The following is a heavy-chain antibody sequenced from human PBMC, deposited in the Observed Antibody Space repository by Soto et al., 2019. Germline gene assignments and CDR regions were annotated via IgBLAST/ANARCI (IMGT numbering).Heavy chain of an antibody. J-gene: IGHJ4*02. CDR1: GYTFTSYD. D-gene: IGHD3-16*02. V-gene: IGHV1-8*01. CDR2: MNPNSGNT. CDR3: ARDPGSFGGVIDDEYYFDY. Sequence: ASVKVSCKASGYTFTSYDINWVRQATGQGLEWMGWMNPNSGNTGYAQKFQGRVTMTRNTSISTAYMELSSLRSEDTAVYYCARDPGSFGGVIDDEYYFDYWGQGTLVTVSS.